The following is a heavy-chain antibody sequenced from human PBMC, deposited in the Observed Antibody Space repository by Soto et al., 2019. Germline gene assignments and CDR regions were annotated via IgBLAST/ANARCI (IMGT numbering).Heavy chain of an antibody. D-gene: IGHD6-19*01. CDR3: ARLVYSSGGHYYYMDV. V-gene: IGHV4-59*08. Sequence: ALQTQPLPWSVAGGNIGNYYWSRILQPPGKGLEWIGYIYYSGSTNYNPSLKSRVTISVDTSKNQFSLKLRSVTAADTAVYYCARLVYSSGGHYYYMDVWGKGTTVTVSS. J-gene: IGHJ6*03. CDR1: GGNIGNYY. CDR2: IYYSGST.